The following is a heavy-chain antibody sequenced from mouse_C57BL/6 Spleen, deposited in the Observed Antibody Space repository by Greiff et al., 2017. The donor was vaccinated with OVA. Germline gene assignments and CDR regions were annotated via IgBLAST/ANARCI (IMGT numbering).Heavy chain of an antibody. CDR1: GYTFTSYW. J-gene: IGHJ4*01. Sequence: QVQLKQSGAELVMPGASVKLSCKASGYTFTSYWMHWVKQRPGQGLEWIGEIDPSDSYTNYNQKFKGKSTLTVDKSSSTAYMQLSSLTSEDSAVYYCARGGLDSSGYAMDYWGQGTSVTVSS. CDR3: ARGGLDSSGYAMDY. CDR2: IDPSDSYT. D-gene: IGHD3-2*02. V-gene: IGHV1-69*01.